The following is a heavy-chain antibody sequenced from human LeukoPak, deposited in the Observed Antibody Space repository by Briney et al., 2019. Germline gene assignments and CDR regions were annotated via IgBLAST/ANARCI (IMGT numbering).Heavy chain of an antibody. CDR1: GYSFTSFA. CDR3: ASTGSSGVVAASPKPNDAFDI. J-gene: IGHJ3*02. D-gene: IGHD2-15*01. CDR2: INPGNGNT. V-gene: IGHV1-3*01. Sequence: GASVKVSCKASGYSFTSFAIHWVRQAPGQSLEWMGWINPGNGNTKYSPKFQGRVTMTTDTSTSTAYMELRSLRSDDTAVYYCASTGSSGVVAASPKPNDAFDIWGQGTMVTVSS.